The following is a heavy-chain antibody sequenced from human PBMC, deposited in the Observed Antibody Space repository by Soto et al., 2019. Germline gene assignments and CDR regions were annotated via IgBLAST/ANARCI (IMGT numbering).Heavy chain of an antibody. V-gene: IGHV4-30-2*01. J-gene: IGHJ4*02. CDR1: GGSISSGGYS. CDR3: ARGPPLGY. CDR2: IYHSGST. Sequence: SEPLSPTFAFSGGSISSGGYSWSWIRQPPGKGLECIGYIYHSGSTYYSPSLKSRVTISVDRSKNQFSLKLSSVTAADTAVYYCARGPPLGYWGQG.